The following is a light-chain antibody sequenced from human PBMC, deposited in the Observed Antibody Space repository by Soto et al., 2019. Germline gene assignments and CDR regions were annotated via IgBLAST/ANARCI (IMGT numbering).Light chain of an antibody. V-gene: IGKV1-12*01. CDR3: QQAHSLPYT. J-gene: IGKJ2*01. CDR2: AAS. Sequence: DIQMSQSPSSLSASIGDRVSITCRASQSLNNWLAWYQQKPGTAPKLLIYAASSLQSGVPPRFSGSGSVTDYTLTINSLQPEDSATYYCQQAHSLPYTFGQGTKVDIK. CDR1: QSLNNW.